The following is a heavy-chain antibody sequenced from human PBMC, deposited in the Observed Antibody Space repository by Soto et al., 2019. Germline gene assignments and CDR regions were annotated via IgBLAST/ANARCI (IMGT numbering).Heavy chain of an antibody. D-gene: IGHD4-4*01. CDR1: GFTFSSYS. CDR2: ISSSSSTI. Sequence: EVQLVESGGGLVQPGGSLRLSCAASGFTFSSYSMNWVRQAPGKGLERVSYISSSSSTIYYADSVKGRFTISRDNAKNSLYLQMNSLRDEDTAVYYCARESNQLNWFDPWGQGTLVTVSS. CDR3: ARESNQLNWFDP. J-gene: IGHJ5*02. V-gene: IGHV3-48*02.